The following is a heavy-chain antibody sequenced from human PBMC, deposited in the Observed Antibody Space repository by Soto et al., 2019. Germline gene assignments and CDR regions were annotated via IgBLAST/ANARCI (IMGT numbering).Heavy chain of an antibody. CDR2: IYYSGST. CDR3: ARGLSVTLCDN. D-gene: IGHD4-17*01. Sequence: QVQLQESGPGLVKPSQTLSLTCTVSGGSISTGGYYWTCIRQHPGKGLEWIGYIYYSGSTYYNPSLKSRVTISVATSKNQFSLKLSSVTAADTAVYYCARGLSVTLCDNGGQGTLVTVSS. J-gene: IGHJ4*02. V-gene: IGHV4-31*03. CDR1: GGSISTGGYY.